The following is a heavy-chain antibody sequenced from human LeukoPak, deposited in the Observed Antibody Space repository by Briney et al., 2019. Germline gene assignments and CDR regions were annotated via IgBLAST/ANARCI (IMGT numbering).Heavy chain of an antibody. CDR1: GYTFTSYG. V-gene: IGHV1-18*01. Sequence: EASVTVSCKASGYTFTSYGISWVRQAPGQGLEWMGWISAYNGNTNYAQKLQGRVTMTTDTSTSTAYMELRSLRSDDTAVYYCARFRDSYGDFHGYFDYWGQGTLVTVSS. CDR2: ISAYNGNT. J-gene: IGHJ4*02. D-gene: IGHD4-17*01. CDR3: ARFRDSYGDFHGYFDY.